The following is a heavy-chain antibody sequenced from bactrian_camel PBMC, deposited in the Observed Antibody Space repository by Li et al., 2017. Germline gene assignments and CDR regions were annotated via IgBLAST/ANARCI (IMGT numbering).Heavy chain of an antibody. Sequence: VQLVESGGGSVQAGGSLKLSCVASGSEGSRCGMGWYRQAPGKDRELVSSVNSDGTTMYQDSVKGRFTISRDDANNTVSLQMNSLKTEDTAVYYCAARAARRYTGYGSACNYPDRGTQVTVS. D-gene: IGHD3*01. CDR1: GSEGSRCG. CDR2: VNSDGTT. V-gene: IGHV3S53*01. J-gene: IGHJ4*01.